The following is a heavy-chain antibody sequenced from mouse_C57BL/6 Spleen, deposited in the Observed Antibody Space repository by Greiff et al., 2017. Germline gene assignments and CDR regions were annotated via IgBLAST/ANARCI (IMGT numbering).Heavy chain of an antibody. CDR3: ARAYDGYYFDY. Sequence: ESGPGLVKPSQSLSLTCSVTGYSITSGYYWNWIRQFPGNKLEWMGYISYDGSNNYNPSLKNRISITRDTSKNQFFLKLNSVTTEDTATYYCARAYDGYYFDYWGQGTTLTVSS. CDR2: ISYDGSN. V-gene: IGHV3-6*01. CDR1: GYSITSGYY. D-gene: IGHD2-3*01. J-gene: IGHJ2*01.